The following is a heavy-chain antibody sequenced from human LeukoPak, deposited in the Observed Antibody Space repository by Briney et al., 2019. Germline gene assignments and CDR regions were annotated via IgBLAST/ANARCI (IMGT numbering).Heavy chain of an antibody. CDR3: AKDTRYSGSYYFVFDY. J-gene: IGHJ4*02. Sequence: GGSLRLSCTASGFIFSNYGMNWVRQAPGKGLEWVSAISGSGGSTYYADSVKGRFTISRDNSKNTLYLQMNSLRAEDTAVYYCAKDTRYSGSYYFVFDYWGQGTLVTVSS. CDR2: ISGSGGST. V-gene: IGHV3-23*01. D-gene: IGHD1-26*01. CDR1: GFIFSNYG.